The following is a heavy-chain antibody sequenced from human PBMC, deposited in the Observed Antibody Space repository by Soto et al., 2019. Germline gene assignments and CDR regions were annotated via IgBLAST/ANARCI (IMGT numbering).Heavy chain of an antibody. V-gene: IGHV5-51*01. D-gene: IGHD5-12*01. CDR2: IYPGDSDT. CDR3: ARDGYDYASGQFDS. J-gene: IGHJ4*02. Sequence: PGEALNITCKGSGCSFTWYWIGWERQMPGKGLEWMGIIYPGDSDTRYSPSFQGQVTISADKSISTAYLQMNSLRAEDTAVYYCARDGYDYASGQFDSWGQGTLVTVSS. CDR1: GCSFTWYW.